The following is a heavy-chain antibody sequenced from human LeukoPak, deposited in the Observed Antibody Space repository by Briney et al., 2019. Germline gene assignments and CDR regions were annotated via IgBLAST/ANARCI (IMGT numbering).Heavy chain of an antibody. CDR3: ARFMVRGDVFDP. Sequence: SETLSLTCTVSGGSISSYYWSWIRQPAGKGLEWVGRIYTSGSTNYNPSLKSRVAMSVDTSKNQFSLKLSSVTAADTAVYYCARFMVRGDVFDPWGQGTLVTVSS. CDR2: IYTSGST. V-gene: IGHV4-4*07. CDR1: GGSISSYY. D-gene: IGHD3-10*01. J-gene: IGHJ5*02.